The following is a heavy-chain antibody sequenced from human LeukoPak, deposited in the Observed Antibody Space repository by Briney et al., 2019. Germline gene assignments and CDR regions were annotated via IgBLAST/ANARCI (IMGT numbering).Heavy chain of an antibody. V-gene: IGHV4-4*02. Sequence: SSGTLFLTCAVSGGSISSSNWWSWVRQHPGKGLEWIGEIYHSGSTNYNPSLKSRVTISVDKSKNQFSLKLSSVTAADTAVYYCARVGSWYSGVYFDYWGQGTLVTVSS. CDR3: ARVGSWYSGVYFDY. D-gene: IGHD1-26*01. CDR1: GGSISSSNW. CDR2: IYHSGST. J-gene: IGHJ4*02.